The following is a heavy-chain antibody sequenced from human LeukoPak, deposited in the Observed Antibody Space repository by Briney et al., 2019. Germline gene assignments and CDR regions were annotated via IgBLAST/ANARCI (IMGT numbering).Heavy chain of an antibody. CDR2: TYYRSKWYN. Sequence: SQTLSLTCAISGDSVSSNSAAWNWIRQSPSRGLEWLGRTYYRSKWYNDYAVSVKSRITISPDTSKNQFSLQLNSVTPEDTAVYYCARALSIAARRGYYYYYYMDVWGKGTTVTVSS. J-gene: IGHJ6*03. V-gene: IGHV6-1*01. CDR3: ARALSIAARRGYYYYYYMDV. D-gene: IGHD6-6*01. CDR1: GDSVSSNSAA.